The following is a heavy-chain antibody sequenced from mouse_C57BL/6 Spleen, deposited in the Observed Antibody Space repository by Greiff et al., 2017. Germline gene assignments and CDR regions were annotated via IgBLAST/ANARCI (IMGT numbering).Heavy chain of an antibody. CDR3: ARFYDGPYWYFDV. CDR2: IDPSDSET. J-gene: IGHJ1*03. V-gene: IGHV1-52*01. D-gene: IGHD2-3*01. Sequence: QVQLKQPGAELVRPGSSVKLSCTASGYTFTSYWMHWVKQRPIQGLEWIGNIDPSDSETHYNQKFKDKATLTVDKSSSTAYMQLSSLTSEDSAVYYCARFYDGPYWYFDVWGTGTTVTVSS. CDR1: GYTFTSYW.